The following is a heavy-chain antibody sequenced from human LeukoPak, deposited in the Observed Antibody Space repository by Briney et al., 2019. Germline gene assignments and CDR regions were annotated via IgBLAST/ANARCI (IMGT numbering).Heavy chain of an antibody. J-gene: IGHJ4*02. V-gene: IGHV3-33*01. CDR3: ARDRALGSFDY. Sequence: GRSLRLSCVASGFTFSYYGFHWVRQAPGKGLEWVAVIWSDGSKKYYVDPVKGRFTISRDDSKNTMYLQMNSLIAEDTAVYYCARDRALGSFDYWGQGTLVTVSS. CDR1: GFTFSYYG. CDR2: IWSDGSKK. D-gene: IGHD1-26*01.